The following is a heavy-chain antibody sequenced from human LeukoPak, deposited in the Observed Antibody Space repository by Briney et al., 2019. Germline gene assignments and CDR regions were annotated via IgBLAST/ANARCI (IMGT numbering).Heavy chain of an antibody. CDR3: AKDADTATIIYWYFDL. V-gene: IGHV3-23*01. Sequence: GGSLRLSCAASGFTFSSHGMSWVRQAPGKGLEWVSAITGSGGRSYYADSVKGRFTISRDNSKNTLYLQLNSLRTEDTAVYYCAKDADTATIIYWYFDLWGRGTLVTVSS. CDR1: GFTFSSHG. J-gene: IGHJ2*01. D-gene: IGHD5-18*01. CDR2: ITGSGGRS.